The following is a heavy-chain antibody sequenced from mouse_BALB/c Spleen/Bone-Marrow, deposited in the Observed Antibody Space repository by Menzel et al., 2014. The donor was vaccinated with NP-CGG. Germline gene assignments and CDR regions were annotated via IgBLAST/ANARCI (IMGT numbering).Heavy chain of an antibody. CDR3: ARAGMDY. V-gene: IGHV5-17*02. D-gene: IGHD3-3*01. CDR2: ISSGSSTI. J-gene: IGHJ4*01. Sequence: EVKLVESGGGLVQPGGSRKLSCAASGFTFSSFGMHCVRQAPEKGLEWVAYISSGSSTIYYADTVKGRFTISRDNPKNTLFLQMTSLRSEDTAMYYCARAGMDYWGQGTSVTVSS. CDR1: GFTFSSFG.